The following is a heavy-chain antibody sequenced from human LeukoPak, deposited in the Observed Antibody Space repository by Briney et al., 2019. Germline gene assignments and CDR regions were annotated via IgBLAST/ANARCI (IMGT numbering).Heavy chain of an antibody. CDR1: AFTFSNYG. Sequence: GSLRLSCAASAFTFSNYGMSWVRQPPGKGLEWIGYFYHSGGTNYNPSFGSRLTISINTSKRQVSLTLRSVTPADSAVYYCARLSGYYGYVNFWGQGTLVTVSS. CDR3: ARLSGYYGYVNF. CDR2: FYHSGGT. V-gene: IGHV4-59*01. J-gene: IGHJ4*02. D-gene: IGHD3-22*01.